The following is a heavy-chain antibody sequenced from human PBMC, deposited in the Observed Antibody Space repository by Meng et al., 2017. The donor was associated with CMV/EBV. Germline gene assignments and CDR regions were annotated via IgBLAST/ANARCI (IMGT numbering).Heavy chain of an antibody. CDR3: ARDCSSTSCYYLGGMDV. J-gene: IGHJ6*02. CDR1: GFTVSRNY. Sequence: LSLTCAASGFTVSRNYMSWVRQAPGKGLEWVSVIYSGGSTYYADSVKGRFTISRDNSKNTLYLQMNSLRAEDTAAYYCARDCSSTSCYYLGGMDVWGQGTTVTVSS. D-gene: IGHD2-2*01. CDR2: IYSGGST. V-gene: IGHV3-53*01.